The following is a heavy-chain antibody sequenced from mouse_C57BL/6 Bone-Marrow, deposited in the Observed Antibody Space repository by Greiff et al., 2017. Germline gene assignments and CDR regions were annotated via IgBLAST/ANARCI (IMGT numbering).Heavy chain of an antibody. V-gene: IGHV1-42*01. CDR3: ARHDCNAMDY. CDR2: INPSTGGT. J-gene: IGHJ4*01. D-gene: IGHD2-4*01. Sequence: VQLQQSGPELVKPGASVKISCKASGYSFTGYYMNWVKQSPEKSLEWIGEINPSTGGTTYNQKFKAKATLTVDKSSSTAYMQLTSLTSEDSAVYYCARHDCNAMDYWGQGTSVTVSS. CDR1: GYSFTGYY.